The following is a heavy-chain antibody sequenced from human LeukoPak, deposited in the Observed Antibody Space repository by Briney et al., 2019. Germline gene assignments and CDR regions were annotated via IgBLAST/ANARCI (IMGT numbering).Heavy chain of an antibody. CDR3: ARIAYDALDSYYYGMDV. J-gene: IGHJ6*02. V-gene: IGHV4-31*03. D-gene: IGHD3-3*01. Sequence: SQTLSLTCTVSGGSISSGGYYWSWIRQHPGKGLEWIGYITYSGNTYYYPALNSRVTVSLDTSKTQFSLKLSSVTAADTAVYYCARIAYDALDSYYYGMDVWGQGTTVTVSS. CDR2: ITYSGNT. CDR1: GGSISSGGYY.